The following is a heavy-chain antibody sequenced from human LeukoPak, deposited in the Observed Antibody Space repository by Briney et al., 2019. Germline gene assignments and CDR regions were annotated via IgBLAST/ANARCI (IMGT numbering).Heavy chain of an antibody. D-gene: IGHD4-17*01. J-gene: IGHJ5*02. Sequence: GGSLRLSCAASGFIFSSFGMHWVRQAPGKGLEWVAFIRYDGSNKYYADSVKGRFTISRDNSKNTLYLQMNRPRAEDTAIYYCAKDRGDYTNWFDPWGQGTLVTVSS. CDR3: AKDRGDYTNWFDP. CDR1: GFIFSSFG. CDR2: IRYDGSNK. V-gene: IGHV3-30*02.